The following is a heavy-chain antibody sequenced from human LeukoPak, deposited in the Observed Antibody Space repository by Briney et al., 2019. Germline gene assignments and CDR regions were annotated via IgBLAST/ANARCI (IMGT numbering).Heavy chain of an antibody. CDR1: GFTFSNYS. D-gene: IGHD6-13*01. Sequence: GGSLRLSCAASGFTFSNYSMNWVRQAPGKGLEWVSSISSSSSTIYYADSVKGRFTISRDNAKNSLYLQMNSLRAEDTAVYYCASDSSSWPSYYYYYGMDVWGQGTTVTVSS. V-gene: IGHV3-48*04. CDR2: ISSSSSTI. J-gene: IGHJ6*02. CDR3: ASDSSSWPSYYYYYGMDV.